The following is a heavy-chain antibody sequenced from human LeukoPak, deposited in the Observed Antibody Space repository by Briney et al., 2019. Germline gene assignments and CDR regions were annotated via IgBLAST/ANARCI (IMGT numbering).Heavy chain of an antibody. V-gene: IGHV1-69*06. CDR3: AIVTYSSSWYGSSRHYYYYMDV. D-gene: IGHD6-13*01. Sequence: SVKVSCKASGGTFSSYAISWVRQAPGQGLEWMGGIIPIFGTANYAQKFQGRVTITADKSTSTAYMELSSLRSEDTAVYYCAIVTYSSSWYGSSRHYYYYMDVWGKGTTVTVSS. J-gene: IGHJ6*03. CDR1: GGTFSSYA. CDR2: IIPIFGTA.